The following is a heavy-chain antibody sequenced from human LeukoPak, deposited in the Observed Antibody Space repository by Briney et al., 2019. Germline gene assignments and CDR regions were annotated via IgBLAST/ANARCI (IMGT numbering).Heavy chain of an antibody. CDR2: IYSGDSDT. V-gene: IGHV5-51*01. Sequence: GESLKISCKASGYIFTSYWIGWVRQMPGKGLEWMGIIYSGDSDTRYSPSFQGQVTISADKSISTAYLQWSSLKASDTAMYYCARQRSSSPSTPFDIWGQGTMVTVSS. J-gene: IGHJ3*02. D-gene: IGHD6-13*01. CDR3: ARQRSSSPSTPFDI. CDR1: GYIFTSYW.